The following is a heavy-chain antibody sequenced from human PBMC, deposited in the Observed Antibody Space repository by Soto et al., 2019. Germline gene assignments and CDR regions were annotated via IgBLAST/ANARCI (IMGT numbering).Heavy chain of an antibody. Sequence: RWSLRLSCSASVFTFSSYAMSWFRQAPGKGLEWVSAISGSGGSTYYADSVKGRFTISRDNSKNTLYLQMNSLRAEDTAVYYCAKGLWARYYFDYWGQGTLVTVSS. V-gene: IGHV3-23*01. CDR3: AKGLWARYYFDY. CDR2: ISGSGGST. CDR1: VFTFSSYA. D-gene: IGHD3-10*01. J-gene: IGHJ4*02.